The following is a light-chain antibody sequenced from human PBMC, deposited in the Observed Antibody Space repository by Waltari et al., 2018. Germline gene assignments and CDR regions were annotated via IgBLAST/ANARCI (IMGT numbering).Light chain of an antibody. CDR1: QDISTY. CDR3: QQYGNLLT. CDR2: DAS. J-gene: IGKJ4*01. Sequence: DIQMTQSPSSLSASVGDRVTITCQASQDISTYLTWYQQKPGKAPKLLIYDASSLETGVPSRFSGSGSGTHFTFTISSLQPEDIATYYCQQYGNLLTFGGGTRVEIK. V-gene: IGKV1-33*01.